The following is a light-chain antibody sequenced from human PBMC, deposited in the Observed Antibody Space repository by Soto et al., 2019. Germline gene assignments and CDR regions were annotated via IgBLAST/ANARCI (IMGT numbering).Light chain of an antibody. CDR3: SSYTSSSTPV. CDR2: DVS. CDR1: SSDVGGYNY. Sequence: QSVLTQPASVSGSPGQSITISCTGTSSDVGGYNYVSWLQHHPGKAPKLMIYDVSNRPSGVSYRFSGSKSGNTASLTISGLQAEDEADYYCSSYTSSSTPVFGGGTKLTVL. J-gene: IGLJ2*01. V-gene: IGLV2-14*03.